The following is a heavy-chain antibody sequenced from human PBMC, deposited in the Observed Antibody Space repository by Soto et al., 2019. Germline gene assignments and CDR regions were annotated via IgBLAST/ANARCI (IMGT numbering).Heavy chain of an antibody. CDR2: IYYSGST. D-gene: IGHD1-20*01. CDR3: ARAKSQTRYYAFDI. V-gene: IGHV4-59*01. CDR1: GGSISSYY. Sequence: QVQLQESGPGLVKPSETLSLTCTVSGGSISSYYWSWIRQPPGKGLEWIGYIYYSGSTNYNPSLKSRVTISVDTSKNQFSLKLSSVTAADTAVYYCARAKSQTRYYAFDIWGQGTMVTVSS. J-gene: IGHJ3*02.